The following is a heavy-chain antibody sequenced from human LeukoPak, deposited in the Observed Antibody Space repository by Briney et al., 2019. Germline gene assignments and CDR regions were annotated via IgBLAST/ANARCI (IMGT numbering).Heavy chain of an antibody. J-gene: IGHJ6*02. CDR3: ARVGEHSSSWYIYSYYGMDV. Sequence: PGRXLRLSWAASGFTFSSYGMHWVRQAPGKGRKWVAVIWYDGSNKYYADSVKGRFTISRDNCKKTMYMQMNRLRAEDTAVYYCARVGEHSSSWYIYSYYGMDVWGQGTTVTVSS. D-gene: IGHD6-13*01. CDR2: IWYDGSNK. CDR1: GFTFSSYG. V-gene: IGHV3-33*01.